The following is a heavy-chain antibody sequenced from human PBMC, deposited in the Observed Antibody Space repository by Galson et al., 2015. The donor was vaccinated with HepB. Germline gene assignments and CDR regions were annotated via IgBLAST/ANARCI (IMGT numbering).Heavy chain of an antibody. Sequence: SVKVSCKASGYTFTSYDINWVRQATGQGLEWMGWMNPNSGNTGYAQKFQGRVTMTRNTSISTAYMELSSLRSEDTAVYYCARGPYYDSSGYYGFRHAFDIWGQGTMVTVSS. V-gene: IGHV1-8*01. CDR3: ARGPYYDSSGYYGFRHAFDI. J-gene: IGHJ3*02. D-gene: IGHD3-22*01. CDR2: MNPNSGNT. CDR1: GYTFTSYD.